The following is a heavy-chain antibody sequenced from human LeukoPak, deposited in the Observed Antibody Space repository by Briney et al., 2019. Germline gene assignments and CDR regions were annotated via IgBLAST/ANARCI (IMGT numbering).Heavy chain of an antibody. CDR1: GGSISSYY. J-gene: IGHJ6*02. CDR3: ARGGVDDISVAGGVDYGMDV. Sequence: KPSETLSLTCTVSGGSISSYYWSWIRQPPGKGLEWIAYIYYSGSTNYNPSLKSRVTISVDTSKNQFSLRLRSVTAADTAVYYCARGGVDDISVAGGVDYGMDVWGQGTTVTVSS. D-gene: IGHD3-9*01. CDR2: IYYSGST. V-gene: IGHV4-59*08.